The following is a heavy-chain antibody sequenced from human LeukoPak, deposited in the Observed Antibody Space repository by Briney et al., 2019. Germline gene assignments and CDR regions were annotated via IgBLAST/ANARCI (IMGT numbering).Heavy chain of an antibody. V-gene: IGHV1-69*05. D-gene: IGHD6-13*01. CDR1: GGTFSSYA. CDR2: IIPIFGTA. J-gene: IGHJ4*02. CDR3: ASGSGYSSSWYNG. Sequence: ASVKLSCKASGGTFSSYAISWVRQAPGQGLEWMGGIIPIFGTANYAQKFQGRVTITTDESTSTAYMELSSLRSEDTAVYYCASGSGYSSSWYNGWGQGTLVTVSS.